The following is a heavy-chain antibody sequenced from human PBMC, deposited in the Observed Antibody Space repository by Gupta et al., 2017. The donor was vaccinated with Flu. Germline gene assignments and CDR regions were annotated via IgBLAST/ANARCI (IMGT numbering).Heavy chain of an antibody. CDR3: ARGGVYYDGDAFEV. V-gene: IGHV3-33*01. Sequence: QVQLVQSGGGVVQPGRSLRLSCAASGFTFSRYAIHWSRQAPGKGLGWVGSILYDGSNKYYAESVKARFSISRDNSRNTLSLQVNSLRGEDTAVYYCARGGVYYDGDAFEVWGQGTVVTVSS. CDR1: GFTFSRYA. CDR2: ILYDGSNK. D-gene: IGHD3-22*01. J-gene: IGHJ3*01.